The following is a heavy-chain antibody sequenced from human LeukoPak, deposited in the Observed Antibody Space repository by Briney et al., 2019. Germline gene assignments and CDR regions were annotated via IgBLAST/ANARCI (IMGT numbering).Heavy chain of an antibody. CDR2: ISVYNGNT. V-gene: IGHV1-18*04. D-gene: IGHD4-23*01. CDR1: GYIFTNYG. Sequence: ASVKVSCKASGYIFTNYGISWVRQAPGQGLEWMGWISVYNGNTNYVQKFQGRVTMTRDMSTSTDYMELSSLRSEDTAVYYCARDNSVEDTAWWFDPWGQGTLVTVSS. J-gene: IGHJ5*02. CDR3: ARDNSVEDTAWWFDP.